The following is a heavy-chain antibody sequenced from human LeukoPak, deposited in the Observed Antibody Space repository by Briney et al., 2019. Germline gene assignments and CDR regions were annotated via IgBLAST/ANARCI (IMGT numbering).Heavy chain of an antibody. CDR3: ARGHRGLWFGEW. J-gene: IGHJ4*02. D-gene: IGHD3-10*01. CDR2: INPNNGAT. V-gene: IGHV1-2*06. CDR1: GYTFTGYY. Sequence: ASVKVSCKASGYTFTGYYMHWVRQAPGQGLEWMGRINPNNGATNYAQKLQGRVTITGDTSVSTAYMELSSLRSDDTAVYYCARGHRGLWFGEWWGQGTLVTVSS.